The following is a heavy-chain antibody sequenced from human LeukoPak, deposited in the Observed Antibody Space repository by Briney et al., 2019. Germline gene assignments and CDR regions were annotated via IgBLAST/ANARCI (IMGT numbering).Heavy chain of an antibody. D-gene: IGHD3-3*01. CDR1: GFTFSSYA. CDR3: AKPLYYDFWSGSNWFDP. J-gene: IGHJ5*02. Sequence: PGGSLRFSCAASGFTFSSYAMSWVRQAPGKGLEWVSAISGSGGSTYYADSVKGRFTISRDNSKNTLYLQMNSLRAEDTAVYYCAKPLYYDFWSGSNWFDPWGQGTLVTVSS. V-gene: IGHV3-23*01. CDR2: ISGSGGST.